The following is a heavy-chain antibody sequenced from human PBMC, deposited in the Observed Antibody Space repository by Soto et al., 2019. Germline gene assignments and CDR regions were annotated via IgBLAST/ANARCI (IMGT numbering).Heavy chain of an antibody. Sequence: QVQLQESGPGLVKPSQTLSLTCTVSGGSISSGGYYWSWIRQHPGKGLEWIGYIYYSGSTYYNPSLKGRVTMSVDTTKNRFSLKLSSVTGADTAVYYCAGAVREDIVVVPGDVWGQGTTVTVSS. J-gene: IGHJ6*02. D-gene: IGHD2-2*01. CDR2: IYYSGST. V-gene: IGHV4-31*03. CDR3: AGAVREDIVVVPGDV. CDR1: GGSISSGGYY.